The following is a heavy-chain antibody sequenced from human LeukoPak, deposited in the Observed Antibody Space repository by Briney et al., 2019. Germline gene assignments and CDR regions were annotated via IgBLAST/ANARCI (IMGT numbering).Heavy chain of an antibody. CDR1: GGTFRSQG. Sequence: ASVKVSCRASGGTFRSQGISWVRQAPGQGLEWMGGIIPMFGTANYAQKFQGRVTITADKSTSTAYMELSSLRSEDTAVYYCARGPIAVAGRFDYWGQGTLVTVSS. CDR3: ARGPIAVAGRFDY. J-gene: IGHJ4*02. CDR2: IIPMFGTA. V-gene: IGHV1-69*06. D-gene: IGHD6-19*01.